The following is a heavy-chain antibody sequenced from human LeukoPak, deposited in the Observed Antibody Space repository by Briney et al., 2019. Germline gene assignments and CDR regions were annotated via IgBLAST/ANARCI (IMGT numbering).Heavy chain of an antibody. V-gene: IGHV3-48*03. CDR1: GFTFSKHE. J-gene: IGHJ6*02. CDR3: ARDRGLTLFYYGLDV. CDR2: ISSSDSTV. D-gene: IGHD3-9*01. Sequence: GGSLRLPCTASGFTFSKHEMTWVRQAPGKGLEWVSYISSSDSTVYYADSVKGRFTISIDNAKNSLYLQMNSLRAEDAAIYYCARDRGLTLFYYGLDVWGQGTTVTVSS.